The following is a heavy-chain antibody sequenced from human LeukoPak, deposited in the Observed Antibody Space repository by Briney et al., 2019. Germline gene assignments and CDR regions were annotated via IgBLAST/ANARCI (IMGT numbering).Heavy chain of an antibody. D-gene: IGHD2-15*01. CDR1: GGSISSSSYY. V-gene: IGHV4-39*01. CDR3: ARRRYCSGGSCYSAYYFDY. CDR2: IYYSGST. J-gene: IGHJ4*02. Sequence: SETLSLTCTVSGGSISSSSYYWGWIRQPPGKGLEWIGSIYYSGSTYYNPSLKSRVTISVDTSKNQFSLKLSSVTAADTAVYYCARRRYCSGGSCYSAYYFDYWGQGTLVTVSS.